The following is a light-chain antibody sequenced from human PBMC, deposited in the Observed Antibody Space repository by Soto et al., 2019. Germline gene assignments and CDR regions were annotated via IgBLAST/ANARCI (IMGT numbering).Light chain of an antibody. J-gene: IGLJ2*01. CDR1: SGHSSYI. CDR3: ETWDSNSVV. CDR2: LEGSGSY. V-gene: IGLV4-60*02. Sequence: VLTQSSSASASLGSSVKLTCTLSSGHSSYIIAWHQQQPGKAPRYLMKLEGSGSYNKGSGVPDRFSGSSSGADRYLTISNLQFEDEADYYCETWDSNSVVFGGGTKVTVL.